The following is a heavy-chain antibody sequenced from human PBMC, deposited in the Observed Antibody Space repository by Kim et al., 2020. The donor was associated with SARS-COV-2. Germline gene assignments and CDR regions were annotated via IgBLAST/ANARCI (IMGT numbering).Heavy chain of an antibody. CDR2: MSGSNI. Sequence: GGSLRLSCAASGFAFSRHAIHWVRQAPGKGLEWVAVMSGSNIYYADSVRGRFTISRDNSKSTLYLEMNSLRVEDMAVYYCAREAYCGRDCYPLDYWGQGTLVTVSS. J-gene: IGHJ4*02. D-gene: IGHD2-21*02. CDR1: GFAFSRHA. CDR3: AREAYCGRDCYPLDY. V-gene: IGHV3-30*04.